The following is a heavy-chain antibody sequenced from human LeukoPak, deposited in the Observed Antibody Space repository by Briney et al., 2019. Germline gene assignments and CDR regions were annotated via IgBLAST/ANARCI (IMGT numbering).Heavy chain of an antibody. V-gene: IGHV1-69*01. Sequence: ASVKVSCKASGGTFSSYAISWVRQAPGRGLEWMGGIIPIFGTANYAQKFQGRVTITADESTSTAYMELSSLRSEDTAVYYCARAGTGYSSSWYPAFDYYGMDVWGHGTTVTVSS. CDR3: ARAGTGYSSSWYPAFDYYGMDV. J-gene: IGHJ6*02. D-gene: IGHD6-13*01. CDR2: IIPIFGTA. CDR1: GGTFSSYA.